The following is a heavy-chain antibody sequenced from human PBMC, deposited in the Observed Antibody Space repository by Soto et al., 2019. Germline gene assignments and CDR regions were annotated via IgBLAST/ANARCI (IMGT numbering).Heavy chain of an antibody. D-gene: IGHD2-8*01. V-gene: IGHV1-18*04. CDR1: GYTLTGNY. Sequence: GTSVKVTCKDSGYTLTGNYRQWVRQAPGQGLEWMGWVSGYNGDTKYAQKVQGRVTMTVDTSTYTAYMELRSLTSDDTAKYYCAKNGQPPYYYYGMDVWGQGTTVTVSS. J-gene: IGHJ6*02. CDR2: VSGYNGDT. CDR3: AKNGQPPYYYYGMDV.